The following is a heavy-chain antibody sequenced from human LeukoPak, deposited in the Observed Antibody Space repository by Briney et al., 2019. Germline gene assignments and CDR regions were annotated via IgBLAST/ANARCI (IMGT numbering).Heavy chain of an antibody. D-gene: IGHD2-15*01. CDR3: ARGRCID. V-gene: IGHV4-34*01. J-gene: IGHJ4*02. Sequence: PSETLSLTCAVYGGSLSGYYWSWIRQPPGKGLEWIGEINHSGSTNYNPSLKSRVTISVDTSKNQFSLKLSSVTAADTAVYYCARGRCIDWGQGTLVTVSS. CDR2: INHSGST. CDR1: GGSLSGYY.